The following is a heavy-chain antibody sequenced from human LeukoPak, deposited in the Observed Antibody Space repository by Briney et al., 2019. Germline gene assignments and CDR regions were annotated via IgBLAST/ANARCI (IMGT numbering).Heavy chain of an antibody. CDR1: GGSFSGYY. V-gene: IGHV4-34*01. Sequence: SETLSLTCAVYGGSFSGYYWSWIRQPPGKGLEWIGEINHSGSTNYNPSLKSRVTISVDTSKNQFSLKLSSVTAADTAVYYCASGKQWLVPPRFDYWGQGTLVTVSS. D-gene: IGHD6-19*01. CDR3: ASGKQWLVPPRFDY. J-gene: IGHJ4*02. CDR2: INHSGST.